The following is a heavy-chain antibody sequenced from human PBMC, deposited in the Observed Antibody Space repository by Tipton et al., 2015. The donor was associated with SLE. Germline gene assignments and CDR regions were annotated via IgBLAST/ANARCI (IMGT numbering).Heavy chain of an antibody. CDR2: INHSGST. D-gene: IGHD2-15*01. Sequence: TLSLTCAVYGGSFSGYYWSWFRQPPGKGLEWIGEINHSGSTNYNPSLKSRVTISVDTSKNQFSLKLSSVTAADTAVYYCARDPGYCSGGSCSDAFDIWGQGTMVTVSS. V-gene: IGHV4-34*01. J-gene: IGHJ3*02. CDR3: ARDPGYCSGGSCSDAFDI. CDR1: GGSFSGYY.